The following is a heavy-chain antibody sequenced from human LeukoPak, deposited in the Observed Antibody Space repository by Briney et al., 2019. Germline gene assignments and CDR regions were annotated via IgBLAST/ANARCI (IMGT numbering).Heavy chain of an antibody. Sequence: SETLSLTCTVSGGSISSYYWSWIRQPPGKGLEWIGYIYYSGSTNYNPSLKSRVTISVDTSKNQFSLKLSSVTAADTAVYYCARVGKIRGGYCSSTSCYIFDYWGQGTLVTVSS. CDR2: IYYSGST. CDR3: ARVGKIRGGYCSSTSCYIFDY. V-gene: IGHV4-59*01. D-gene: IGHD2-2*02. J-gene: IGHJ4*02. CDR1: GGSISSYY.